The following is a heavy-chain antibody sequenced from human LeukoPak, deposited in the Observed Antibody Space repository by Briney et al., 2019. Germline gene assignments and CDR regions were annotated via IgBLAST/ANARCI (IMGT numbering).Heavy chain of an antibody. CDR3: ARATTYDILTGYFDY. V-gene: IGHV3-48*03. D-gene: IGHD3-9*01. CDR2: ISSSGSTI. Sequence: GGSLRLSCAASGFTFSSYEMNWVRQAPGKGLEWVSYISSSGSTIYYADSVKGRFTISRDNAKNSLYLQMNSLRAEDTAVYYCARATTYDILTGYFDYWGQGTLVTVSS. CDR1: GFTFSSYE. J-gene: IGHJ4*02.